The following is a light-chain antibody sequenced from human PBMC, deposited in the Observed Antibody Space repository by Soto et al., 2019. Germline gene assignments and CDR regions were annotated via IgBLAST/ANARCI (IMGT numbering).Light chain of an antibody. V-gene: IGLV2-11*01. J-gene: IGLJ1*01. CDR2: DVS. CDR1: SSDVGGFNY. Sequence: SALAQPRSVSGSPGQSVTISCTGTSSDVGGFNYVSWYQQHPDKAPKLMIYDVSQRPSGVPGRFSGSKSGNTASLTISGLQAEDEADYYCCSFAGTYTYVFGTGTRSPS. CDR3: CSFAGTYTYV.